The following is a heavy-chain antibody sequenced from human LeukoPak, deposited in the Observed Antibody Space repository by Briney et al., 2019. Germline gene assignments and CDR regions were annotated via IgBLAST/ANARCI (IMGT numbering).Heavy chain of an antibody. CDR3: AITMVRGVGNYY. D-gene: IGHD3-10*01. V-gene: IGHV3-66*01. J-gene: IGHJ4*02. CDR2: IYSGGST. CDR1: GFTVSSNY. Sequence: GGSLRLSCAASGFTVSSNYMSWVRQAPGKGLEWVSVIYSGGSTYYADSVKGRFTISRDNSKNTLYLQMNSLRAEDTAVYYCAITMVRGVGNYYWGQGTLVTVSS.